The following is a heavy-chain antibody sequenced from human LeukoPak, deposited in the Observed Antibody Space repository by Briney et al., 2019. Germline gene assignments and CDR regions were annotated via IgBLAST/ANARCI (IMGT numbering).Heavy chain of an antibody. CDR3: ARDRELGV. V-gene: IGHV4-59*01. CDR2: IYDSVNA. J-gene: IGHJ6*02. CDR1: GGSISIFY. D-gene: IGHD1-26*01. Sequence: PSETLFLTCTVSGGSISIFYWSWIRQSPGKGLEWIGYIYDSVNANYNPSLKSRVTISVDMSRNQFSLKLNSVTAADTAIYYCARDRELGVWGQGTTVTVSS.